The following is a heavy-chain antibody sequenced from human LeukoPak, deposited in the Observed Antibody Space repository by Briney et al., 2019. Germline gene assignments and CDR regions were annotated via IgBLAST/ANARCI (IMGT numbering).Heavy chain of an antibody. CDR1: GYTFTSYG. Sequence: GALVKVSCKASGYTFTSYGISWVRQAPGQGLEWMGWISAYNGNTNYAQKLQGRVTMTTDTSTSTAYMELRSLRSDDTAVYYCARGSLGELVPTSDPWGQGTLVTVSS. V-gene: IGHV1-18*01. CDR3: ARGSLGELVPTSDP. D-gene: IGHD3-16*01. CDR2: ISAYNGNT. J-gene: IGHJ5*02.